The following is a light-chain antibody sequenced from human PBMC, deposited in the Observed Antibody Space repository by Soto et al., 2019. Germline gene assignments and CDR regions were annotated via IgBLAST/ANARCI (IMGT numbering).Light chain of an antibody. Sequence: EIVLTQSPGTLSLSPGETATLSCRASQTVTSNYLGWYQQRPGQAPRLLIYAASSRATGIPDRFSGSGSGTDFTLTISRLEPEDFAVYYCQQYGSSPRTFGQGTKVDIK. V-gene: IGKV3-20*01. J-gene: IGKJ1*01. CDR1: QTVTSNY. CDR2: AAS. CDR3: QQYGSSPRT.